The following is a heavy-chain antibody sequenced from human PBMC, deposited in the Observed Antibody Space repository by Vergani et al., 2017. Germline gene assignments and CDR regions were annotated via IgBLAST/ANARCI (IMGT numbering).Heavy chain of an antibody. CDR2: TRNKANSYTT. CDR1: GFTFSDHY. CDR3: AGXQGTSAYYYGGFDY. V-gene: IGHV3-72*01. J-gene: IGHJ4*02. Sequence: EVQLVESGGGLVQPGGSLRLSCAASGFTFSDHYMDWVRQAPGKGLEWVGRTRNKANSYTTEYAASVKGRFTISRDNSKNTLSLQMNSLTAEDTAIYYCAGXQGTSAYYYGGFDYWGQGILVTVSS. D-gene: IGHD3-22*01.